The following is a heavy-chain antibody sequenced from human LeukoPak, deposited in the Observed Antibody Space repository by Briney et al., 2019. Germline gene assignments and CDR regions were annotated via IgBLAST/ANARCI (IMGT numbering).Heavy chain of an antibody. CDR2: FYNSGSS. Sequence: SETLSLTCTVSGGSISDYYRGWIRQPPGKGLEWIGYFYNSGSSTYNPSLKSRVTISVDTSKEQFSLKVNSVTAADTAVYYCTRGAGWLIDYWGQGTLVTVSS. CDR3: TRGAGWLIDY. CDR1: GGSISDYY. J-gene: IGHJ4*02. D-gene: IGHD3-16*01. V-gene: IGHV4-59*01.